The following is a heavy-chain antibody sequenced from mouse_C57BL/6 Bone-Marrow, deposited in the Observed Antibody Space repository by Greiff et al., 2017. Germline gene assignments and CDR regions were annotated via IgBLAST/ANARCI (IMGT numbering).Heavy chain of an antibody. CDR2: INPNNGGT. CDR3: ARRSHYYGSSLDY. V-gene: IGHV1-26*01. J-gene: IGHJ2*01. CDR1: GYTFTDYY. D-gene: IGHD1-1*01. Sequence: VQLQQSGPELVKPGASVKISCKASGYTFTDYYMNWVKQSHGKSLEWIGDINPNNGGTSYNQKFKGKATLTVDKSSSTAYMVLRSLTSEDSAVYYCARRSHYYGSSLDYWGQGTTLTVSS.